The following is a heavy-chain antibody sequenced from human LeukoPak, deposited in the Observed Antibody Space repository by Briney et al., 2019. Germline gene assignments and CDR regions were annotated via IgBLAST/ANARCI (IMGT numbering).Heavy chain of an antibody. D-gene: IGHD3-10*01. J-gene: IGHJ4*02. Sequence: ASVKVSCKASGYTFTSYDINWVRQATGQGLEWMGWMNPNSGNTGYAQKFQGRVTITRNTSISTAYMELSSLRSEDTAVYHCARGRALYGSGSDYWGQGTLVTVSS. CDR1: GYTFTSYD. CDR2: MNPNSGNT. V-gene: IGHV1-8*03. CDR3: ARGRALYGSGSDY.